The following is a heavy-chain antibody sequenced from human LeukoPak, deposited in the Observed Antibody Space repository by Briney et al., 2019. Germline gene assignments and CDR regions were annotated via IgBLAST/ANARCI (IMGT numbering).Heavy chain of an antibody. CDR2: ISGSGGST. Sequence: SGGSLRLSCAASGFTFSSYSMNWVRQAPGKGLEWVSAISGSGGSTYYADSVKGRFTISRDNSKNTLYLQMNSLRAEDTAVYYCAKAIAVAAPVDYWGQGTLVTVSS. V-gene: IGHV3-23*01. D-gene: IGHD6-19*01. CDR3: AKAIAVAAPVDY. J-gene: IGHJ4*02. CDR1: GFTFSSYS.